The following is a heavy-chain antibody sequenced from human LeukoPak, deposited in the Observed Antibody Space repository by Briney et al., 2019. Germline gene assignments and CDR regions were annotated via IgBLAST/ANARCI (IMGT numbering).Heavy chain of an antibody. CDR3: ARDSYGDYSAFDY. D-gene: IGHD4-17*01. V-gene: IGHV3-13*01. J-gene: IGHJ4*02. CDR2: IDSAGDT. CDR1: GFTFSSYD. Sequence: GGSLRLSCAVSGFTFSSYDMHWVRQATGKGLEWVSAIDSAGDTYYPGSAKGRFTISRDNDKNLLYLQMNSLRAEDTAFYYCARDSYGDYSAFDYWGQGTLVTVSS.